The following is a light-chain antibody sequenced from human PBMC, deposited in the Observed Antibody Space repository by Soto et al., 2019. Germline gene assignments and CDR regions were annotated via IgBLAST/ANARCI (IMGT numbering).Light chain of an antibody. CDR2: AIS. Sequence: QSALTQPASVSGSPGQSITISCTGTSSDVGGYNYVSWYQQHPGNAPNLMIYAISHRPAGVSNRFSGSKSGNTASLTISVLQAEDEAYYYCRSYTSSSAQVFGTGTKLTVL. V-gene: IGLV2-14*01. CDR1: SSDVGGYNY. CDR3: RSYTSSSAQV. J-gene: IGLJ1*01.